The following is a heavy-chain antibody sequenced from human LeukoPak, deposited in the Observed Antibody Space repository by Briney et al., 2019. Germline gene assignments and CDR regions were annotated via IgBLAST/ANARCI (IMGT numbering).Heavy chain of an antibody. D-gene: IGHD3-10*01. CDR1: GGSISSSSYY. CDR3: ARSVRGGTDY. Sequence: SETLSLTCTVSGGSISSSSYYWGWIRQPPGKGLEWIGSIYYSGSTYYNPSLKSRVTISVDTSKNQFSLKLSSVTAADTAAYYCARSVRGGTDYWGQGTLVTVSS. V-gene: IGHV4-39*07. CDR2: IYYSGST. J-gene: IGHJ4*02.